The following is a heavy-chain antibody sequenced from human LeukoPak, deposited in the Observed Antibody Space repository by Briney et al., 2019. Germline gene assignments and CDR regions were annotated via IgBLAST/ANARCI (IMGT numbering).Heavy chain of an antibody. CDR1: GFTFSSYA. J-gene: IGHJ4*02. CDR2: ISSSGGST. CDR3: ARNSYGTNNFGY. Sequence: GGSLRLSCAASGFTFSSYAMSWVRQAPGKGLEWVSAISSSGGSTYYADSVKGRFTISRDNSKNTLYLQMNSLRAEDTALYYCARNSYGTNNFGYWGQGTLVTVSS. V-gene: IGHV3-23*01. D-gene: IGHD5-18*01.